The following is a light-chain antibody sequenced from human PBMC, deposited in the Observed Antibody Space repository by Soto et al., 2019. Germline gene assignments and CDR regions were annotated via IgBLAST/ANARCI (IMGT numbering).Light chain of an antibody. J-gene: IGKJ3*01. CDR1: QGIRNF. V-gene: IGKV1-27*01. Sequence: DIQMTQSPTSLSASVGDRVTITCRASQGIRNFVAWYQQKPGKAPKLLIYAASTLQSGVQSRFSGSGSGTDFPLTINSLQPEDVATYSCQKYSSVPVFGPGTKVEIK. CDR3: QKYSSVPV. CDR2: AAS.